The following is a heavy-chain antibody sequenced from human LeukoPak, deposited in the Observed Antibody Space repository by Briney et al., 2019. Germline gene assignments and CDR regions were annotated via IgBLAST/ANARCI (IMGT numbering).Heavy chain of an antibody. CDR3: AKHLSSSSRYYYDS. Sequence: PGGSLRLSCATSGFTFSTYAMSWVRQAPGKGLEWVSTIIGSGDSTFYADSVKGRFTISRDNSKNTLYLQLNSLRAEDTAFYYCAKHLSSSSRYYYDSWGQGTLVTVSS. V-gene: IGHV3-23*01. CDR1: GFTFSTYA. J-gene: IGHJ4*02. D-gene: IGHD6-13*01. CDR2: IIGSGDST.